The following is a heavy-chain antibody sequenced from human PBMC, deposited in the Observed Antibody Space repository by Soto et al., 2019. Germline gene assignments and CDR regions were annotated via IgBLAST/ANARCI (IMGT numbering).Heavy chain of an antibody. CDR2: INQDGSQK. CDR1: KFTFSRYW. D-gene: IGHD6-6*01. J-gene: IGHJ4*02. CDR3: ARIGYRSSSLDY. Sequence: GALLLSCAASKFTFSRYWMTWVRQAPGKGLEWVANINQDGSQKYYVDSMKGRFTISRDNAKNSLYLQINSLRAEDTAVYYCARIGYRSSSLDYWGQGTLVTVSS. V-gene: IGHV3-7*01.